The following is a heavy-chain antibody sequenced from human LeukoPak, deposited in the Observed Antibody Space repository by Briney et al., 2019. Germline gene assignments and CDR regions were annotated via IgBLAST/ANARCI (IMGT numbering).Heavy chain of an antibody. Sequence: GASVKVSCKASGYTFTGYYMHWVRQAPGQGLEWVGWINPNSGGTNYAQKFQGRVTMTRDTFISTAYMELSRLRSDGTAVYYCASLQLWSSSDDAFDIWGQGTMVTVSS. CDR2: INPNSGGT. CDR3: ASLQLWSSSDDAFDI. CDR1: GYTFTGYY. D-gene: IGHD5-18*01. J-gene: IGHJ3*02. V-gene: IGHV1-2*02.